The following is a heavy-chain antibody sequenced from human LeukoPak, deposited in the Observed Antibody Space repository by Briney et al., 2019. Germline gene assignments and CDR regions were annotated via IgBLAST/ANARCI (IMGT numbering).Heavy chain of an antibody. CDR2: IIPIFGTA. V-gene: IGHV1-69*13. Sequence: ASVKVSCTASGGTFSSYAISWVRQAPGQGLEWMGGIIPIFGTANYAQKFQGRVTITADESTSTAYMELSSLRSEDTAVYYCARGGPLGWDGSSSPIPFYYYGMDVWGQGTTVTVSS. CDR3: ARGGPLGWDGSSSPIPFYYYGMDV. J-gene: IGHJ6*02. CDR1: GGTFSSYA. D-gene: IGHD6-6*01.